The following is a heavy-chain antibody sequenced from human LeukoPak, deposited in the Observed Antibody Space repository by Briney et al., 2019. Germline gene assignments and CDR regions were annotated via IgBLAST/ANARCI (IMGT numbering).Heavy chain of an antibody. D-gene: IGHD5-18*01. CDR1: GGSISSGSYY. CDR3: ARQKWAVVTAPYYFDY. CDR2: IYTSGST. J-gene: IGHJ4*02. Sequence: SQTLSLTCTVSGGSISSGSYYWSWIRQPAGKGLEWIGRIYTSGSTNYNPSLKSRVPISVDTSKNQFSLKLSSVTASDMAVYYCARQKWAVVTAPYYFDYWGQGTLVTVSS. V-gene: IGHV4-61*02.